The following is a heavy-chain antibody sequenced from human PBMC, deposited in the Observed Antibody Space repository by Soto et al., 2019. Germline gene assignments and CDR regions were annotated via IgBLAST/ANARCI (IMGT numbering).Heavy chain of an antibody. Sequence: ASVKVSCKASGYTFTSYGISWARQAPGQGLEWMGWISAYNGNTNYAQKLQGRVTMTTDTSTSTAYMELRSLRSDDTAVYYCARSEGYCSGGSCLTPKLPMDVWGQGTTVTVSS. D-gene: IGHD2-15*01. CDR3: ARSEGYCSGGSCLTPKLPMDV. CDR2: ISAYNGNT. J-gene: IGHJ6*02. CDR1: GYTFTSYG. V-gene: IGHV1-18*01.